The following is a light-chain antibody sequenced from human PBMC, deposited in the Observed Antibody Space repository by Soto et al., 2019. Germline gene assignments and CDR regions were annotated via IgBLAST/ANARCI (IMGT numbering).Light chain of an antibody. J-gene: IGLJ3*02. V-gene: IGLV2-14*01. CDR1: SSDVGGYNY. Sequence: QSVLTQPASVSGSPGQSITISCTGTSSDVGGYNYVSWYQQHPGKAPKLMIYEVSNRPSGVSNRFSASKSGNTASLTISGLQAEDEADYYCSSYTSSSTLTWVFGGGTKLTVL. CDR3: SSYTSSSTLTWV. CDR2: EVS.